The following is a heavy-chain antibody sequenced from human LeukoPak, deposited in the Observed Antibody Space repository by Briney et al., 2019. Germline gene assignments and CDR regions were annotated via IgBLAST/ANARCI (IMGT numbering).Heavy chain of an antibody. CDR2: ISGSGGST. CDR1: GFTFSSYA. D-gene: IGHD2-2*01. V-gene: IGHV3-23*01. Sequence: PGASLRLSCAASGFTFSSYAMSWVRQAPGKGLEWVSTISGSGGSTDYADSVKGRFTISRDNSKNILHLQMNSRGAEDTALWYCAKSGYCSGTSCYHHFDYWGQGTLVTVSS. J-gene: IGHJ4*02. CDR3: AKSGYCSGTSCYHHFDY.